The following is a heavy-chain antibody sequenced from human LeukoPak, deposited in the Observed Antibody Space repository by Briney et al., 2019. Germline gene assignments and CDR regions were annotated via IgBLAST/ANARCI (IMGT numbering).Heavy chain of an antibody. Sequence: GGSLRLSCAASGFTFSSYSMNWVRQAPGKWLEWVSSISSSSSYIYYADSVKGRFTISRDNAKNSLYLQMNSLRAEDTAVYYCARVRSGSHWRGKYYYYHYMDVWGKGTTVTVSS. CDR2: ISSSSSYI. CDR1: GFTFSSYS. CDR3: ARVRSGSHWRGKYYYYHYMDV. D-gene: IGHD1-26*01. V-gene: IGHV3-21*01. J-gene: IGHJ6*03.